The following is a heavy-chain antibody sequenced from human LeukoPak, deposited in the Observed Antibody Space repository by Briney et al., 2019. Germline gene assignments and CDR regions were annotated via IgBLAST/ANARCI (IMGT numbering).Heavy chain of an antibody. J-gene: IGHJ4*02. V-gene: IGHV1-2*02. D-gene: IGHD4-17*01. CDR3: ARAGDTVTPAWSDY. CDR1: GYTFTGYY. CDR2: INPNSGGT. Sequence: ASVKVSCKASGYTFTGYYMHWVRQAPGQGLEWMGWINPNSGGTNYAQKFQGRVTMTRDTSISTAYMELSRLRSDDTAVYYCARAGDTVTPAWSDYWGQGTLVTVSS.